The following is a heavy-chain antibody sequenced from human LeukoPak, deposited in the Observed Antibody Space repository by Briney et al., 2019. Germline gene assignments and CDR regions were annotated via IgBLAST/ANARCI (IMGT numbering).Heavy chain of an antibody. V-gene: IGHV4-59*01. Sequence: SETLSLTCTVSGGSISSYYWSWIRQPLGKGLEWIGYIYYSGSTNYNPSLKSRVTISVDTSKNQFSLKLSSVTAADTAVYYCARDGYYGGNSGFGYWGQGTLVTVSS. CDR3: ARDGYYGGNSGFGY. CDR2: IYYSGST. D-gene: IGHD4-23*01. J-gene: IGHJ4*02. CDR1: GGSISSYY.